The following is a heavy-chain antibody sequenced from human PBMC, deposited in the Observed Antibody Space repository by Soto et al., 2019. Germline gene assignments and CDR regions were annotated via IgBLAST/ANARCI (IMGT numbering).Heavy chain of an antibody. CDR1: GGTFSSYA. CDR2: IIPIFGTA. J-gene: IGHJ6*02. D-gene: IGHD1-1*01. Sequence: ASVKVSCKASGGTFSSYAISWVRQAPGQGLEWMGGIIPIFGTANYAQKFQGRVTITADESTSTAYMELSSLRSEDTAVYYCPRGGAGGAAWNYGMDAWGQGTTVTASS. V-gene: IGHV1-69*13. CDR3: PRGGAGGAAWNYGMDA.